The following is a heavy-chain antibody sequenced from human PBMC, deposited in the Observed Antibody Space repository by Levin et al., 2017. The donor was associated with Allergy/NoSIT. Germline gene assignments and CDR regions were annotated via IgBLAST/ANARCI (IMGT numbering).Heavy chain of an antibody. CDR3: ASSGYYLYYCVY. CDR2: IYHSGST. V-gene: IGHV4-30-2*01. CDR1: PRSISSGGYS. J-gene: IGHJ4*02. D-gene: IGHD3-22*01. Sequence: SPTLSLTCAVSPRSISSGGYSRSWIRQPPGKRLEWIGYIYHSGSTHYNPSLKSRVTISVDRSTNQFSLKLSSVTAADTTVYYCASSGYYLYYCVYWGQGTLVTVSS.